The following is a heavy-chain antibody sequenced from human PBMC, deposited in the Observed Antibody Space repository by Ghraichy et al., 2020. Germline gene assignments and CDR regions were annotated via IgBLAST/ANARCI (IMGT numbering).Heavy chain of an antibody. Sequence: GESLNISCKVSGYSFDNHWIGWVRQPPGKGLEWMGIIYPGESDSRYSPSFQGLVTISADRSINTAYLQWSSLKASDTAIYYCARLGGVYYFGLGVFDYWGQGTLVTVSS. CDR2: IYPGESDS. CDR3: ARLGGVYYFGLGVFDY. D-gene: IGHD3-10*01. V-gene: IGHV5-51*01. CDR1: GYSFDNHW. J-gene: IGHJ4*02.